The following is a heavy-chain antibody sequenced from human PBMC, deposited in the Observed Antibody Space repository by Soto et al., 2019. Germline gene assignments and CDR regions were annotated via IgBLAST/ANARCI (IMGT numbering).Heavy chain of an antibody. J-gene: IGHJ4*02. Sequence: QVQLVESGGGVVQPGGSVRLSCAASGFTFSYYAMHWVRQAPGKGLEWLAVISHDGSNKYYADSVKGRFTIARDNSKNTLYLPMNTLRAADPALYSCARAVAMIVVVIAIDHWGQGSLVTVSS. V-gene: IGHV3-30-3*01. CDR2: ISHDGSNK. CDR1: GFTFSYYA. CDR3: ARAVAMIVVVIAIDH. D-gene: IGHD3-22*01.